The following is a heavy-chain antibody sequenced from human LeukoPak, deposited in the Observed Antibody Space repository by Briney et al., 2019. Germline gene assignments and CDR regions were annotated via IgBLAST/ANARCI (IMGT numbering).Heavy chain of an antibody. CDR1: GYTFTGYY. D-gene: IGHD6-19*01. CDR2: INPYSGGT. V-gene: IGHV1-2*02. Sequence: ASVNVSCKASGYTFTGYYMHWVRQAPGQGLEWMGWINPYSGGTNYAGKFQGRVTMTRDTSITTAYMELSSLRSDDTAMYYCATLRRSGWYIGDWGQGTLVTVSS. CDR3: ATLRRSGWYIGD. J-gene: IGHJ4*02.